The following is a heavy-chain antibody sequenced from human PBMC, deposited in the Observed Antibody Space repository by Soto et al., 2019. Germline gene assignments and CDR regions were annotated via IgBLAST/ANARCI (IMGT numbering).Heavy chain of an antibody. D-gene: IGHD7-27*01. Sequence: GASVKVSCKASGYTFSGYYIHWVRQAPGQRLEWMGWINAGNGNTKYSQKFQGRVTITRDTSASTAYMELSSLRSEDTAVYYCARVWGYYYYGMDVWGQGTTVTVSS. V-gene: IGHV1-3*01. CDR3: ARVWGYYYYGMDV. CDR1: GYTFSGYY. J-gene: IGHJ6*02. CDR2: INAGNGNT.